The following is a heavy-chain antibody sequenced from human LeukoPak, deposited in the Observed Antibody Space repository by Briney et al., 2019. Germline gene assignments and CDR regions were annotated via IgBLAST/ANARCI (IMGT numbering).Heavy chain of an antibody. CDR2: IYSSGTT. CDR1: GGSISSYY. CDR3: ARGGWNKFDY. V-gene: IGHV4-4*07. J-gene: IGHJ4*02. Sequence: PSETLSLTCTVSGGSISSYYRSWIRQPAGKGLEWIGRIYSSGTTNYNPSLKSRVTMSVDTSKNQFSLKLSSVTAADTAVYYCARGGWNKFDYWGQGTLVTVSS. D-gene: IGHD1/OR15-1a*01.